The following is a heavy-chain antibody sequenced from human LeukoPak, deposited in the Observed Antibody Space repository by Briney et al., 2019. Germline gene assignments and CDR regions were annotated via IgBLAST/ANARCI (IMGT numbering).Heavy chain of an antibody. J-gene: IGHJ4*02. CDR3: AKDYSGSYTNFDY. CDR2: ISGST. Sequence: GGSLRLSCGASGFTFRSYAMSWVRQAPGEGLEWVSAISGSTYYADSVKGRFTISRDNSKNTLYLQMNSLSAEDTAVYYCAKDYSGSYTNFDYWGQGTLVTVSS. V-gene: IGHV3-23*01. D-gene: IGHD1-26*01. CDR1: GFTFRSYA.